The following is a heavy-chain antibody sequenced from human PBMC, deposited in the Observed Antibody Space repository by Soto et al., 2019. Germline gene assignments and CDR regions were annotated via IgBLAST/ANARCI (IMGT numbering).Heavy chain of an antibody. D-gene: IGHD6-13*01. V-gene: IGHV3-21*01. CDR2: ISSSSGYI. Sequence: GGSLRLSCAASGFTFSSYSMNWVRQAPGEGLEWVSSISSSSGYIYYADSVKGRFTISRDQAKNSLYLQMNSLGAEDTAVYYWASRSGGGIAAAGRGEGGNHSNYYYYYGMDVWGQGTTVTVSS. J-gene: IGHJ6*02. CDR1: GFTFSSYS. CDR3: ASRSGGGIAAAGRGEGGNHSNYYYYYGMDV.